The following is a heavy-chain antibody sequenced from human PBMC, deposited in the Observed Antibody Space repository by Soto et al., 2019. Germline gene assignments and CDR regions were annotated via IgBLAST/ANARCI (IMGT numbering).Heavy chain of an antibody. J-gene: IGHJ4*02. D-gene: IGHD1-1*01. V-gene: IGHV6-1*01. CDR3: AREIGTAHPFEY. CDR1: GDSVSSNCAA. CDR2: TFYRSKWYN. Sequence: SQTLSLTCAISGDSVSSNCAAWNWIRQSPSRGLEWLGRTFYRSKWYNDYAVSVKSRITINPDTSKNQFSLQLNSVTPEDTAVYYCAREIGTAHPFEYWGQGTLVTAPQ.